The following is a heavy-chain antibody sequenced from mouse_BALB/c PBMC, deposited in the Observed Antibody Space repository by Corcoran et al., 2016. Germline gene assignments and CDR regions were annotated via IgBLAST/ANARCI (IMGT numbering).Heavy chain of an antibody. V-gene: IGHV1-7*01. D-gene: IGHD2-4*01. CDR2: INPSTGYT. CDR1: GYTFTSYW. CDR3: ARVIKGYYAMDY. Sequence: QVQLQQSGAELAKPGASVKMSCKASGYTFTSYWMHWVKQRPGQGLEWIGYINPSTGYTEYNQKFKDKATLTADKSSSTAYMQLSSLTSEDSAVYYCARVIKGYYAMDYWGQGTSVTVSS. J-gene: IGHJ4*01.